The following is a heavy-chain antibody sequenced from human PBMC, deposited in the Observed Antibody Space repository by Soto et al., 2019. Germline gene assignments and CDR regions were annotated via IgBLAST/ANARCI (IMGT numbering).Heavy chain of an antibody. D-gene: IGHD3-22*01. V-gene: IGHV4-31*03. CDR1: GGSISSGGYY. CDR3: ARVVVSYDSSGYYYSYFDY. J-gene: IGHJ4*02. CDR2: IYYSGST. Sequence: TLSLTCTVSGGSISSGGYYWSWIRQHPGKGLEWIGYIYYSGSTYYNPSLKSRVTLSVDTSKNQFSLKLSSVTAADTAVYYCARVVVSYDSSGYYYSYFDYWGQGTLVTVSS.